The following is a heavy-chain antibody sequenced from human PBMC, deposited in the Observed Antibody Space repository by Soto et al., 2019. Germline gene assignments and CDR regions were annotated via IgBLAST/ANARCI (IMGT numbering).Heavy chain of an antibody. CDR2: IIPILGIA. CDR3: ARAGGSGSGGSSYYYYMDV. D-gene: IGHD6-25*01. V-gene: IGHV1-69*02. J-gene: IGHJ6*03. Sequence: QVQLVQSGAEVKKPGSSVKVSCKASGGTFSSYTISWVRQAPGQGLEWMGRIIPILGIANYAQKFQGSVTITADKSTSTAYMELSSLRSEDTAVYYCARAGGSGSGGSSYYYYMDVWGKGTTVTVSS. CDR1: GGTFSSYT.